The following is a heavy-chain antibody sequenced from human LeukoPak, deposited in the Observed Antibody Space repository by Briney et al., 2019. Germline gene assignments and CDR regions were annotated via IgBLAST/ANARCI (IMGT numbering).Heavy chain of an antibody. CDR3: AKVPDRYNYGY. J-gene: IGHJ4*02. D-gene: IGHD5-24*01. Sequence: GGSLRLSCAASGFTFSGSAMSWVRQAPRKGLDWVSTISGLGDSTDYADSVKGRFSISRDNSKNTLYLEMNSLRAEDTAIYYCAKVPDRYNYGYWGQGTLVTVSS. CDR1: GFTFSGSA. CDR2: ISGLGDST. V-gene: IGHV3-23*01.